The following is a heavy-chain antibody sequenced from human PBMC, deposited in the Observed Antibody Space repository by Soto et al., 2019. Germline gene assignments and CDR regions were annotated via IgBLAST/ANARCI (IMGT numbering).Heavy chain of an antibody. Sequence: GGSLRLSCAASGFTFSSYGMHWVRQAPGKGLEWVAVIWYDGSNKYYADSVKGRFTISRDNSKNTLYLQMNSLRAEDTAVYYCARGGLYYDILTGYYKEDAFDIWGQGTMVTVSS. V-gene: IGHV3-33*01. CDR2: IWYDGSNK. J-gene: IGHJ3*02. D-gene: IGHD3-9*01. CDR3: ARGGLYYDILTGYYKEDAFDI. CDR1: GFTFSSYG.